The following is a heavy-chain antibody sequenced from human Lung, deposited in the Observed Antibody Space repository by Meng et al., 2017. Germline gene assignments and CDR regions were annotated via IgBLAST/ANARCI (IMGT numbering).Heavy chain of an antibody. V-gene: IGHV4-34*01. CDR1: GRSFSDYH. J-gene: IGHJ4*02. D-gene: IGHD4-11*01. Sequence: QVTPHAWGAGLLKPSQTLSPACVVSGRSFSDYHWSWIRQPPGKGLEWIGEINHSGSTNYNPSLESRATISVDTSQNNLSLKLSSVTAADSAVYYCARGPTTMAHDFDYWGQGTLVTVSS. CDR2: INHSGST. CDR3: ARGPTTMAHDFDY.